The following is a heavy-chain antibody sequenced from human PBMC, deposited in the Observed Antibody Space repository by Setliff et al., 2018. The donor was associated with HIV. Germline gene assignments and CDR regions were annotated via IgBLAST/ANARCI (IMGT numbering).Heavy chain of an antibody. CDR2: IRSDESDK. Sequence: PGGSLRLSCAASGFTFSSYGMHWVRQAPGKGLEWVAFIRSDESDKHYADSVKGRFTISRDNSKNTLYLQMNSLRVEDTAVYYCTKTMYSSRWSDISYGMDVWGQGTTVTVS. V-gene: IGHV3-30*02. D-gene: IGHD6-13*01. CDR1: GFTFSSYG. J-gene: IGHJ6*02. CDR3: TKTMYSSRWSDISYGMDV.